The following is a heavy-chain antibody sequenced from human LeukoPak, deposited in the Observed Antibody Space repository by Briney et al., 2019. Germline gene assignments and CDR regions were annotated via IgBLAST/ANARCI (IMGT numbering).Heavy chain of an antibody. J-gene: IGHJ3*02. CDR1: RFTFSSYA. D-gene: IGHD1-1*01. CDR3: ARGRFGNPLQLEPRRPFDM. CDR2: INRSGVT. V-gene: IGHV4-34*01. Sequence: GSLRLSCVASRFTFSSYAMNWVRLAPGKGLEWIGEINRSGVTNYNPSLKSRVTLSVDTSKSQFSLKLTSLTAADTAVFYCARGRFGNPLQLEPRRPFDMWGQGTMVAISS.